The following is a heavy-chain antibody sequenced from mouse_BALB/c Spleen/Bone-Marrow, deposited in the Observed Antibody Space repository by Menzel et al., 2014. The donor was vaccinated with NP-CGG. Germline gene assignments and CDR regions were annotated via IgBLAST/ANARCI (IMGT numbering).Heavy chain of an antibody. CDR3: ANYGNYFDY. V-gene: IGHV3-6*02. CDR2: ISYDGSN. CDR1: GYSITSGYY. D-gene: IGHD2-1*01. Sequence: ESGPGLVKPSQSLSLTCSVTGYSITSGYYWNWIRQLPGNKLEWMGYISYDGSNNYNPSLKNRISITRDTSKNQFFLKLNSVTTEDTATYYCANYGNYFDYWGQGTTLTVSS. J-gene: IGHJ2*01.